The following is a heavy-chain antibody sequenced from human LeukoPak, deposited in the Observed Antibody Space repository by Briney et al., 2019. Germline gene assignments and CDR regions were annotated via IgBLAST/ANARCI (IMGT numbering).Heavy chain of an antibody. D-gene: IGHD2-2*01. Sequence: GGSLRLSCAASGFTFSSYSMNWVRQAPGKGLEWVSSISSSSSYIYYADSVKGRFTISRDNAKNSLYLQMYSLRDEDTAVYSCARDRRGDIVVVPAAKWFDPWGQGTLVTVSS. CDR3: ARDRRGDIVVVPAAKWFDP. CDR2: ISSSSSYI. CDR1: GFTFSSYS. J-gene: IGHJ5*02. V-gene: IGHV3-21*01.